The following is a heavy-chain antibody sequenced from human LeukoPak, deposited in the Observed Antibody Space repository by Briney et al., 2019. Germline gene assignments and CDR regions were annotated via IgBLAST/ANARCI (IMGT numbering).Heavy chain of an antibody. CDR1: GGTFSSYA. Sequence: GASVKVSCKASGGTFSSYAISWVRQAPGQGLEWMGGIIPIFGTANYAQKFQGRVTITADKSTSTAYMELSSLRSEDTAVYYCARVGYYYDSSGYYYGWFDPWGQGTLVTVSS. CDR3: ARVGYYYDSSGYYYGWFDP. D-gene: IGHD3-22*01. J-gene: IGHJ5*02. CDR2: IIPIFGTA. V-gene: IGHV1-69*06.